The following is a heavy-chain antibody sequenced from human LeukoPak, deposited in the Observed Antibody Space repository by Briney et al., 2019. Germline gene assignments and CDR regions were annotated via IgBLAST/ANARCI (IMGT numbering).Heavy chain of an antibody. CDR1: GYSISSGYY. V-gene: IGHV4-38-2*01. Sequence: SETLSLTCAVSGYSISSGYYWGWIRQPPGKGVEWIGSIYHSGSTYYNPSLKSRVTISVDTSKNQFSLKLSSVTAADTAVYYCARTVHTYYDFWSGFDLWGRGTLVTVSS. CDR3: ARTVHTYYDFWSGFDL. J-gene: IGHJ2*01. CDR2: IYHSGST. D-gene: IGHD3-3*01.